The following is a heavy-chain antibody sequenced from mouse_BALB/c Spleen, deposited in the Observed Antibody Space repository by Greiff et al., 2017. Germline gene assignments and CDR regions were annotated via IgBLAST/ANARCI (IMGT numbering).Heavy chain of an antibody. CDR3: AREIYYGNYGGYFEV. CDR1: GFSLTSYG. D-gene: IGHD2-1*01. V-gene: IGHV2-9*02. Sequence: VNVVESGPGLVAPSQTLSITCTVSGFSLTSYGVHWVRQPPGKGLEWLGVIWAGGSTNYNSALMSRLSISKDNSKSKVFLKMNSLQTDDTAMYYCAREIYYGNYGGYFEVWGAGTTVTVSS. J-gene: IGHJ1*01. CDR2: IWAGGST.